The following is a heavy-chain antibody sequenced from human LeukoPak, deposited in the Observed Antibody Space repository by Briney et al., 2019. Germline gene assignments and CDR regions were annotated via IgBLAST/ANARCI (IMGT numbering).Heavy chain of an antibody. CDR2: INPDGSST. J-gene: IGHJ4*02. CDR1: GFTLSTYW. V-gene: IGHV3-74*01. D-gene: IGHD2/OR15-2a*01. CDR3: AKDRVEGSLLGSFDY. Sequence: PGGSLRLSCAASGFTLSTYWIHWVRQAPGKGLVWVSRINPDGSSTSYADSVKGRFTISRDNSKNTLYLQMNSLRAEDTAVYYCAKDRVEGSLLGSFDYWGQGTLVTVSS.